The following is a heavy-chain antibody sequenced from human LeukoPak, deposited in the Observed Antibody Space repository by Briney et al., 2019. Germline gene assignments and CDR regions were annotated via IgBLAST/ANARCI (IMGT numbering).Heavy chain of an antibody. CDR2: IIPSGGST. Sequence: ASVTVSCKASGYTFTKYYLHWVRQAPGQGPEWMGMIIPSGGSTTYAQEFQGRVTMTRDTSTSAVYMQLNNLRSEDTAVYYCAADTGRIDFWGQGTLVTVSS. CDR1: GYTFTKYY. D-gene: IGHD1-26*01. V-gene: IGHV1-46*01. CDR3: AADTGRIDF. J-gene: IGHJ4*02.